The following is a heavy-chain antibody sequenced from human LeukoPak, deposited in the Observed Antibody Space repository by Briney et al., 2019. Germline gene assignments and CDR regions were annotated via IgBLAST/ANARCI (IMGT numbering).Heavy chain of an antibody. Sequence: GGSLRLSCAASGFTVSSNYMSWVRQAPGKGMGWVSVIYSGGSTYYADSVKGRFTISRDNSKSTLYLQMNSLRAEDTAVYYCARDQRRGSSWYVDHYYYYGMDVWGQGTTVTVSS. D-gene: IGHD6-13*01. CDR1: GFTVSSNY. V-gene: IGHV3-66*01. CDR3: ARDQRRGSSWYVDHYYYYGMDV. CDR2: IYSGGST. J-gene: IGHJ6*02.